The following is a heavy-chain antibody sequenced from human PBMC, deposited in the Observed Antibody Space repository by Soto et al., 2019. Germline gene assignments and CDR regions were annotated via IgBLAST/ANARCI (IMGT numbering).Heavy chain of an antibody. CDR2: ISWNSGSI. D-gene: IGHD4-17*01. Sequence: PGGSLRLSCAASGFTFDDYTMHWVRQAPGKGLEWVSGISWNSGSIGYADSVKGRFTISRDNAKNSLYLQMNSLRAEDTALYYCAKDMSDYGDIYYFDYWGQGTLVTVSS. V-gene: IGHV3-9*01. J-gene: IGHJ4*02. CDR1: GFTFDDYT. CDR3: AKDMSDYGDIYYFDY.